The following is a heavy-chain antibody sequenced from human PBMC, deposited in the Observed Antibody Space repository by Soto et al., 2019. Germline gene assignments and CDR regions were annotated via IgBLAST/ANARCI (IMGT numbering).Heavy chain of an antibody. D-gene: IGHD6-13*01. CDR2: IYYSGST. V-gene: IGHV4-59*01. J-gene: IGHJ6*02. Sequence: SETLSLTFTVSGGSISSYYWSWIRQPPGKGLEWIGYIYYSGSTNYNPSLKSRVTISVDTSKNQFSLKLSSVTAAGTAVYYCAREGYSSSWYKNYYEDYGMDVWGQGTTVTVS. CDR3: AREGYSSSWYKNYYEDYGMDV. CDR1: GGSISSYY.